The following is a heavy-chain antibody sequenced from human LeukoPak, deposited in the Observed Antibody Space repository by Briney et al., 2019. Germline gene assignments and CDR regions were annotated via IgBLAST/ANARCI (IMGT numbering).Heavy chain of an antibody. J-gene: IGHJ4*02. CDR3: ARYCSGVGCYSGLDY. CDR1: GFTFSNYF. CDR2: ITGSGGIT. V-gene: IGHV3-23*01. D-gene: IGHD2-15*01. Sequence: PGGSLRLSCAASGFTFSNYFMTWDRQPPGKGLEWVSTITGSGGITYYADSMKGRFTISRDNSKNTLYLHMNSLRDEDTAFYYCARYCSGVGCYSGLDYWGQGTLVTVSS.